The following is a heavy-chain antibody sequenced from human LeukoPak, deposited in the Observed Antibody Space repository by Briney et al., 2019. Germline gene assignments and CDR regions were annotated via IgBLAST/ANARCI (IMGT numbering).Heavy chain of an antibody. Sequence: PGGSLRLSCAASGFAVSSNYLTWVRQAPGKGLEWVSLVYSDGTTYYADSVKGRFTISRDESKNTLYLQMNSLRGEDTAIYYCAKSQGDMGDFWGQGTLVTVSS. CDR1: GFAVSSNY. D-gene: IGHD3-9*01. V-gene: IGHV3-53*01. J-gene: IGHJ4*02. CDR2: VYSDGTT. CDR3: AKSQGDMGDF.